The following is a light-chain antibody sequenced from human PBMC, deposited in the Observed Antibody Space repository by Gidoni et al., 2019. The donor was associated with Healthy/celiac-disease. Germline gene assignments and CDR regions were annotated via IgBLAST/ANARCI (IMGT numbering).Light chain of an antibody. CDR2: EVS. CDR1: SSDVGGYND. J-gene: IGLJ1*01. V-gene: IGLV2-14*01. Sequence: QSALTQPASVSGSPGQSITISCTGTSSDVGGYNDVSWYQQHPGKAPKLMIYEVSNRPSGVPDRFSGSKSGNTASLTISGLQAEDEADYYCSSYTSSSTRVFGTGTKVTVL. CDR3: SSYTSSSTRV.